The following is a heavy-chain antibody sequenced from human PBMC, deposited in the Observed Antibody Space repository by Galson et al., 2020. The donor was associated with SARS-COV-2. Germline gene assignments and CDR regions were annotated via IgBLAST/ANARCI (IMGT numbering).Heavy chain of an antibody. D-gene: IGHD2-2*01. CDR2: IWYDGSNK. CDR3: AKDSGCEYCSSLGGVNDYYGMDV. CDR1: GFTFSSYG. Sequence: GGSLRLSCAASGFTFSSYGMHWVRQAPGKGLEWVAVIWYDGSNKYYADSVNGRFTISRDNSKNTLYLQMNSLRAEDTAVYYCAKDSGCEYCSSLGGVNDYYGMDVWGQGTTVTVSS. V-gene: IGHV3-33*06. J-gene: IGHJ6*02.